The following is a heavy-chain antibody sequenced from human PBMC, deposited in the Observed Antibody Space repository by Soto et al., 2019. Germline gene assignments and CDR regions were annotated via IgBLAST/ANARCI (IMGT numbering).Heavy chain of an antibody. D-gene: IGHD2-2*01. CDR3: SRDRCSSTSCYPDY. CDR1: GYHFSRYY. Sequence: QVQLVQSGAEVRKPAASVKVSCKTSGYHFSRYYIHWVRQAPGKGLEWMGIINPTGGRATYAPKFQGRVTMTSDTSTTTVYLEVTGLKSEDTAIYSCSRDRCSSTSCYPDYWGQGTLVTVSS. CDR2: INPTGGRA. J-gene: IGHJ4*02. V-gene: IGHV1-46*03.